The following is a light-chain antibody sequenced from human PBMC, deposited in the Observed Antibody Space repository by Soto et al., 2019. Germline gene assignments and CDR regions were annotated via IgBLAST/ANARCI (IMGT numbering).Light chain of an antibody. CDR1: QHINKW. J-gene: IGKJ1*01. V-gene: IGKV1-5*01. Sequence: DIQSTQSPSTLSSYLLERVRISCRASQHINKWLAWYQQKPGRAPELLIHDASNLESGVPSRFSGSGSGTEFTLTISRLQTDDFATYYCQQYDSFWTFGQGTKVDI. CDR2: DAS. CDR3: QQYDSFWT.